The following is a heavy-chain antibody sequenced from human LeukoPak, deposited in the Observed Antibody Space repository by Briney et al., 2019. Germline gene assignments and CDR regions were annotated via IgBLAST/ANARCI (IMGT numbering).Heavy chain of an antibody. V-gene: IGHV4-39*07. CDR1: GGSISSSSYY. Sequence: SETLSLTCTVSGGSISSSSYYWGWIRQPPGKGLEWIGSIYYSGSTYYNPSLKGRVTISVDTSKNQFSLKLSSVTAADTAVYYCARFRYSSGWVPRSTYYFDYWGQGTLVTVSS. D-gene: IGHD6-19*01. CDR2: IYYSGST. CDR3: ARFRYSSGWVPRSTYYFDY. J-gene: IGHJ4*02.